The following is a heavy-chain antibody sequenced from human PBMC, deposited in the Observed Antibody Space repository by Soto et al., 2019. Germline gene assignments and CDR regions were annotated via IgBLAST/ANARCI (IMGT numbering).Heavy chain of an antibody. CDR2: ISAYNGNT. D-gene: IGHD4-17*01. J-gene: IGHJ6*02. V-gene: IGHV1-18*04. CDR3: AREEAYGDYPYYYYGMDV. Sequence: SGEDCCRGSRYTFTRYGIRWVRQAPGQGLEWMGWISAYNGNTNYAQKLQGRVTMTTDTSTSTAYMELRSLRSDDTAVYYCAREEAYGDYPYYYYGMDVWGQGTTVTVSS. CDR1: RYTFTRYG.